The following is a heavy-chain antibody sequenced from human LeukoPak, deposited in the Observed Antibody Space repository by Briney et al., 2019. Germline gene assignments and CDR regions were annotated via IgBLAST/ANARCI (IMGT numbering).Heavy chain of an antibody. CDR2: VWFDGRIK. J-gene: IGHJ4*02. CDR1: GFTFSSYG. D-gene: IGHD3-3*01. Sequence: GRSMRLSCAASGFTFSSYGMHWVRQAPGKGLESVAVVWFDGRIKYYADSVKGRFTISRDNAKNSLYLQMNSLRAEDTAVYYCARAPETYYDFWSGPVIGALDYWGQGTLVTVSS. CDR3: ARAPETYYDFWSGPVIGALDY. V-gene: IGHV3-33*01.